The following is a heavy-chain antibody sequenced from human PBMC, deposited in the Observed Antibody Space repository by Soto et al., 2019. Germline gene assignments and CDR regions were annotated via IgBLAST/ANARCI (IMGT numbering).Heavy chain of an antibody. D-gene: IGHD6-13*01. Sequence: EVQLVQSGAEVKKPGESLKISCKGSGYSFTSYWIGWVRQMPGKGLEWLGIIYPGDSDTRYSPSFQGQVTISADKSISTAYLQWSSLKASDTAMYYCARLEREQQLVRLGWFDPWGQGTLVTVCS. CDR3: ARLEREQQLVRLGWFDP. CDR2: IYPGDSDT. J-gene: IGHJ5*02. V-gene: IGHV5-51*01. CDR1: GYSFTSYW.